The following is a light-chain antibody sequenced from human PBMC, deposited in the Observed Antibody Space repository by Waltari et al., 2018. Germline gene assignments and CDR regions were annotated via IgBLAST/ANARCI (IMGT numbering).Light chain of an antibody. Sequence: EIVLRQSPATLSLSPGERATLSCRASQSVSSNLAWYQQKPGQAPRLLIYDASNRATGIPARFSGSGSGTDFTLTISSLEPEDFALYYCQHRSNWPLTFGGGTKVEIK. V-gene: IGKV3-11*01. J-gene: IGKJ4*01. CDR3: QHRSNWPLT. CDR2: DAS. CDR1: QSVSSN.